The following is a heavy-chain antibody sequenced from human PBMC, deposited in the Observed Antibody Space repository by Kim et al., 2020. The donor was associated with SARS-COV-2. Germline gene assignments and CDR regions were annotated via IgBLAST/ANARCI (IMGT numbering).Heavy chain of an antibody. V-gene: IGHV3-23*01. CDR1: GFSFSSYA. CDR2: VTGSGDGT. D-gene: IGHD3-22*01. J-gene: IGHJ4*02. CDR3: VKEDHSSGFYFGGPFDC. Sequence: GGSLRLSCAASGFSFSSYAMSWVRRAPGRGLEWVSGVTGSGDGTYYADSVKGRFTVSRDNFRNTLYLQMTSLRAEDTAVYSCVKEDHSSGFYFGGPFDCWGQGTLVTVSS.